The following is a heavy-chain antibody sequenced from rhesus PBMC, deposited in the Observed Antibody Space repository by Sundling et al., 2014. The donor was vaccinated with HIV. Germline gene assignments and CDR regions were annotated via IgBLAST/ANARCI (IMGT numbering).Heavy chain of an antibody. CDR1: GFTFDDYA. CDR2: ITWSGDSS. J-gene: IGHJ2*01. Sequence: EVQLVESGGGVVQPGGSLRLSCAASGFTFDDYAMHWVRQVPGKGLEWVSSITWSGDSSGYADSVKGRFTISRDNAKNSLYLQMNRLRAEDTALFYCARGSMTMFGLVWYFDLWGPGTPITISS. D-gene: IGHD3-3*01. V-gene: IGHV3-201*01. CDR3: ARGSMTMFGLVWYFDL.